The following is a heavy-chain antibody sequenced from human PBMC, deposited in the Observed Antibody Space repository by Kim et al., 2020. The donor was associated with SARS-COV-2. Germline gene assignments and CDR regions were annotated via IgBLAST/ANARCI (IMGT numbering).Heavy chain of an antibody. Sequence: ASVKVSCKASGYTFTSYYMHWVRQAPGQGLEWMGIINPSGGSTSYAQKFQGRVTMTRDTSTSTVYMELSSLRSEDTAVYYCARGGNPIWFGEFLAVGVDYWGQGTLVTVSS. CDR3: ARGGNPIWFGEFLAVGVDY. J-gene: IGHJ4*02. V-gene: IGHV1-46*01. CDR1: GYTFTSYY. D-gene: IGHD3-10*01. CDR2: INPSGGST.